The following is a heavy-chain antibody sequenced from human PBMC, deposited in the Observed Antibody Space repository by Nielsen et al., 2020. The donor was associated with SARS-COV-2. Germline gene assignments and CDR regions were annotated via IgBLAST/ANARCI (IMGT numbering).Heavy chain of an antibody. Sequence: ASVKVSCKASGYTFTSYDINWVRQATGQGLEWMGWMNPNSGNTGYAQKFQGRVTMTRNTSISTAYMELSSLRSEDTAVYYCARVTKFVLRYFDWSRRTGYWFDPWGQGTLVTVSS. CDR3: ARVTKFVLRYFDWSRRTGYWFDP. CDR1: GYTFTSYD. D-gene: IGHD3-9*01. J-gene: IGHJ5*02. V-gene: IGHV1-8*01. CDR2: MNPNSGNT.